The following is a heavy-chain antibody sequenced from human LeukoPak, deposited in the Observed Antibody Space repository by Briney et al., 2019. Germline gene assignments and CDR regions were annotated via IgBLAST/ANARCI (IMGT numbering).Heavy chain of an antibody. CDR2: IYYSGST. V-gene: IGHV4-39*01. Sequence: SETLSLTCTVSGGSFSSSSYYWGWIRQPPGKGLEWIGSIYYSGSTYYNPSLKSRVTISVDTSKNQFSLNLSSVTAADADVYYRARHAGVGANRYYYYYYMDVWGKGTTVTVSS. J-gene: IGHJ6*03. D-gene: IGHD1-26*01. CDR3: ARHAGVGANRYYYYYYMDV. CDR1: GGSFSSSSYY.